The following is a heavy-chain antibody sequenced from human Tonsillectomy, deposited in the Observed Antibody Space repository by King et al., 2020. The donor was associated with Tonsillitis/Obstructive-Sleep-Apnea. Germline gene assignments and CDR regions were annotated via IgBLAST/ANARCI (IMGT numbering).Heavy chain of an antibody. CDR1: GFTFSDYY. CDR2: ISSSGSFT. Sequence: VQLVESGGGLVQPGGSLRLSCAASGFTFSDYYMSWIRQAPGKGLEWLSYISSSGSFTNYADSVKGRFTISRDNAKNSLYLQMNSLRAEDTAVFYCARIVRHCRGGSCYPENFDYWGQGTLVAVSS. D-gene: IGHD2-15*01. J-gene: IGHJ4*02. V-gene: IGHV3-11*06. CDR3: ARIVRHCRGGSCYPENFDY.